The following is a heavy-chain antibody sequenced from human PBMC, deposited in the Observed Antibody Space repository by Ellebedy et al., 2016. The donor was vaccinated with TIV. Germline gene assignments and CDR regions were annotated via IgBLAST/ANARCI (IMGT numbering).Heavy chain of an antibody. CDR3: ARTEVTSSFDS. V-gene: IGHV1-46*01. CDR2: IRPSDGDT. D-gene: IGHD2-21*02. CDR1: GYTFTSYY. J-gene: IGHJ4*02. Sequence: AASVKVSCKASGYTFTSYYIHWVRQAPGQGLEWMGVIRPSDGDTTYAQKFQGRVTMTRDTSTNTVYMDLSSLRSEDTAVYYCARTEVTSSFDSWGQGTLVTVSS.